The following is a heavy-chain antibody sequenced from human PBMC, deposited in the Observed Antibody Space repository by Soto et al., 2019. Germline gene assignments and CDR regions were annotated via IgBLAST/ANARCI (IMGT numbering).Heavy chain of an antibody. D-gene: IGHD2-2*01. J-gene: IGHJ6*02. CDR2: IYYSGST. V-gene: IGHV4-39*01. Sequence: QLQLQESGPRLVKLSETLSLTCSVSGGSISSSSYSWGWIRQPPGKGLEWIGTIYYSGSTHYNPSLEGRVAISADTPNNQLSLRLSSVTAADTAVYYSGRQPGHCGSTTCFGYYSVDVWGQGTTVTVS. CDR1: GGSISSSSYS. CDR3: GRQPGHCGSTTCFGYYSVDV.